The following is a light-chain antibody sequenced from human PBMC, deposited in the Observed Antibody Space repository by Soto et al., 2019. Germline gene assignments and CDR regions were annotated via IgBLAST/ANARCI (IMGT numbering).Light chain of an antibody. V-gene: IGLV1-44*01. CDR2: TTN. J-gene: IGLJ1*01. CDR3: SSYTGGNPSYV. Sequence: QSVLTQPPSASGTPGQRVTISCSGSRSNIGSKTLNWYQQVPGSAPKLLIYTTNQRPSGVPDRFSASKSGTSASLAISGLQSEDEADYYCSSYTGGNPSYVFGTGTKLTVL. CDR1: RSNIGSKT.